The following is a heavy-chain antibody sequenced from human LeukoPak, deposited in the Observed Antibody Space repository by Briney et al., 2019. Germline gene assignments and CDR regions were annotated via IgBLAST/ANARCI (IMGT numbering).Heavy chain of an antibody. J-gene: IGHJ1*01. CDR3: AKVISDSSEYYYVSSLHY. CDR1: GFIFSTYG. D-gene: IGHD3-22*01. CDR2: KSYGGINK. V-gene: IGHV3-30*18. Sequence: RSLRLSCAASGFIFSTYGMHWVRQAPGKGRGWGSVKSYGGINKSIADSVTGTFPISRDNPQNTLYLQMNSLRAKDTVVYYCAKVISDSSEYYYVSSLHYWGQGTLVTVSS.